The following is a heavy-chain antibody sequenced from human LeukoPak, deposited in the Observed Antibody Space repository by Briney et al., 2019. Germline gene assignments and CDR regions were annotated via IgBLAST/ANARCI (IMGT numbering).Heavy chain of an antibody. Sequence: GGSLRLSCEVSGFTSSDSWMHWVRQTPGKGLVWVSRMYGDMSDISYADSVKGRFTISRDNAKNTVYLQMNSLRGEDTAVYYCARDLGLRGSTWGQGTLVTVSS. V-gene: IGHV3-74*01. D-gene: IGHD4-23*01. CDR3: ARDLGLRGST. J-gene: IGHJ5*02. CDR1: GFTSSDSW. CDR2: MYGDMSDI.